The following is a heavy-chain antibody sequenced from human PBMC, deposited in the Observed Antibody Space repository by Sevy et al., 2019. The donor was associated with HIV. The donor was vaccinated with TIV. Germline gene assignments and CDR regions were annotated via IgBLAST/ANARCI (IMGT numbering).Heavy chain of an antibody. V-gene: IGHV1-46*01. CDR1: GYTFSSYY. Sequence: ASVKVSCKASGYTFSSYYMHWLRQAPGQGFEWMGVINPSGGTTIYAQRFQGRVTMTRDTSTSTVYMELSSLRTEDTAVDYCARVNYYDSVSVTFDSWGQGTLVTVSS. CDR3: ARVNYYDSVSVTFDS. J-gene: IGHJ4*02. CDR2: INPSGGTT. D-gene: IGHD3-10*01.